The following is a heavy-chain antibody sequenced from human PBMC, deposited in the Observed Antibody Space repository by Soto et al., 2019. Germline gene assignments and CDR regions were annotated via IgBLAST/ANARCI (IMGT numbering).Heavy chain of an antibody. CDR3: LSAAGNLGWFDP. Sequence: QLQLQESGPGLVKPSETLSLTCTVSGGSISSSSYYWGWIRQPPGKGLEWIGSMYYSGSTYYNPSLKSRVTISVDTSKNQFSLKLSSVTAAHTAVYYCLSAAGNLGWFDPWGQGTLVTVSS. J-gene: IGHJ5*02. CDR1: GGSISSSSYY. D-gene: IGHD6-13*01. V-gene: IGHV4-39*01. CDR2: MYYSGST.